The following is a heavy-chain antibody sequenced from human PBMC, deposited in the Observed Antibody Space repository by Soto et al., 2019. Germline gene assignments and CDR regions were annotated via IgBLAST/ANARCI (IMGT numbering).Heavy chain of an antibody. J-gene: IGHJ5*02. Sequence: ASVKVSCKASGYSFTNNDVTWVRQATGQGLEWMGWMNPGSGDTGYAQKFQGRVTLTRDISIATAYMELSSLRSDDTAIYYCARMATFGSLNWFDPWGQGTLVTVSS. CDR3: ARMATFGSLNWFDP. V-gene: IGHV1-8*01. CDR2: MNPGSGDT. D-gene: IGHD3-16*01. CDR1: GYSFTNND.